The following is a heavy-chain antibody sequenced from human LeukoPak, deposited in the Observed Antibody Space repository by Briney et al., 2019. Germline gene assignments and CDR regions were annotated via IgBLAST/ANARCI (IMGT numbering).Heavy chain of an antibody. Sequence: GGSLRLSCEGSRFTFSNYWVGWVRQAPGKGLQWVANIKTDGSEKYYVDSVKGRFTISRDNAKNSLYLQMNSLRAEDTAVYYCATYSSLNRREFQYWGQGTLLTVSS. D-gene: IGHD3-22*01. CDR2: IKTDGSEK. CDR3: ATYSSLNRREFQY. CDR1: RFTFSNYW. J-gene: IGHJ1*01. V-gene: IGHV3-7*01.